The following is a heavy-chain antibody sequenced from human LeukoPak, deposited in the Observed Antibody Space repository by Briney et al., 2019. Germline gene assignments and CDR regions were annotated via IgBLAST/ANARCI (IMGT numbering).Heavy chain of an antibody. CDR1: GYTFSSYH. V-gene: IGHV1-46*01. CDR3: ARAWESIAGYYFDY. J-gene: IGHJ4*02. CDR2: INPSFNPGVDVT. D-gene: IGHD1-26*01. Sequence: ASVKVSCKASGYTFSSYHIHWVRQAPGQGLEWMGRINPSFNPGVDVTSYAQKFQGRITMTRDISTNTVYMELSSLTSEDTAVYYCARAWESIAGYYFDYWGQGTLVTVSS.